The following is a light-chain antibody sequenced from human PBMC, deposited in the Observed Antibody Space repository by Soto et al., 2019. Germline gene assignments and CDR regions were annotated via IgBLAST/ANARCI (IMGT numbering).Light chain of an antibody. CDR3: CSYAGSSFYV. J-gene: IGLJ1*01. CDR2: EGT. CDR1: SSDVGNYNL. Sequence: QPVLTQPASGSGSPGQSSTISCTGTSSDVGNYNLVSWYQQHPGKAPKLMIYEGTKRPSGVSNRFSGSKSGNTASLTISGLQAEDEADYYCCSYAGSSFYVFGTGTKVTVL. V-gene: IGLV2-23*01.